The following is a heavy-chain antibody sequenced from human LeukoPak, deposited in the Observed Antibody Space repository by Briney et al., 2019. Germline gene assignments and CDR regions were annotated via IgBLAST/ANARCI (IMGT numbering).Heavy chain of an antibody. Sequence: ASVKVSCKASGYTFTGYYMHWVRQAPGQGLEWMGWINPNSGGTNYAQKFQGRVTMTRDTSISTAYMELSRLRSDDTAVYYCARDGGYSSGWYAVYYYYYYMDVWGKGTTVTVSS. J-gene: IGHJ6*03. CDR1: GYTFTGYY. CDR3: ARDGGYSSGWYAVYYYYYYMDV. CDR2: INPNSGGT. D-gene: IGHD6-19*01. V-gene: IGHV1-2*02.